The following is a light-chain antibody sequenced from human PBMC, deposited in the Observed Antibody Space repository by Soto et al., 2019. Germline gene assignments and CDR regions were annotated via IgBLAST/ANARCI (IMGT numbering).Light chain of an antibody. Sequence: QSALTQPASVSGSPGQSITISCTGTSSDVGGYNYVSWFQQHPGKAPKLMIYDVTNRPSGVSNRFSGSKSGNTASLTISGLQAEDEADFYCSSYTSSGSHVFGTATKVTVL. CDR2: DVT. CDR3: SSYTSSGSHV. J-gene: IGLJ1*01. CDR1: SSDVGGYNY. V-gene: IGLV2-14*03.